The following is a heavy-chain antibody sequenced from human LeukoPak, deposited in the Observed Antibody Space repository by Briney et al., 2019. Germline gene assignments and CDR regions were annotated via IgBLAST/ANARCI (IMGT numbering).Heavy chain of an antibody. Sequence: PSETLSLTCTVSGGSISSGGYYWSWIRQHPGKGLEWIGYIYYSGSTYYNPSLKSRVTISVDTSKNQFSLKLSSVTAADTAVYYCARVAEAYYDDSSGAADSDYWGQGTLVTVSS. CDR2: IYYSGST. CDR3: ARVAEAYYDDSSGAADSDY. D-gene: IGHD3-22*01. J-gene: IGHJ4*02. V-gene: IGHV4-31*03. CDR1: GGSISSGGYY.